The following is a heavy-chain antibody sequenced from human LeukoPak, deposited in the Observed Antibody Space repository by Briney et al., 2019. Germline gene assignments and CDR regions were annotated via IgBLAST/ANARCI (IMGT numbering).Heavy chain of an antibody. CDR3: ARNQYYYDSSGYYLIPYYYYGMDV. CDR1: GGSISSSNW. J-gene: IGHJ6*02. Sequence: PSGTLSLTCAVSGGSISSSNWWSWVRQPPGKGLEWIGEIYHSGSTNYNPSLKSRVTVSVDKSKNQFSLKLSSVTAADTAVYYCARNQYYYDSSGYYLIPYYYYGMDVWGQGTTVTVSS. D-gene: IGHD3-22*01. CDR2: IYHSGST. V-gene: IGHV4-4*02.